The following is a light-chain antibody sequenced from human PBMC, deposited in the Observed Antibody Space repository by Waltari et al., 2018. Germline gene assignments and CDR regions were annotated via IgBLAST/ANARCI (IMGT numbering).Light chain of an antibody. Sequence: EIVMTQSPDTLSVSPGERATLSCRASQSVSSNLAWYQQKPGQAPRLLIYGASTMATGIPARFSGSGSGTEFTLTISSLQSEDFAVYYCQQYNGWRTFGQGTKVEIK. CDR3: QQYNGWRT. V-gene: IGKV3-15*01. CDR2: GAS. J-gene: IGKJ1*01. CDR1: QSVSSN.